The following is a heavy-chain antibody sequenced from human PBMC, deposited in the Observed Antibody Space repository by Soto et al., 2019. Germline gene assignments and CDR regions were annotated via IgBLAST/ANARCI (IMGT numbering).Heavy chain of an antibody. Sequence: KPGGSLRLSCAASGFTFSNAWMSWVRQAPGKGLEWVGRIKSKTDGGTTDYAAPVKGRFTISRDDSKNTLYLQMNSLKTEDTAVYYCTTDPQAQDIAAAGTRLALYYFDYWGQGTLVTVSS. CDR2: IKSKTDGGTT. D-gene: IGHD6-13*01. CDR3: TTDPQAQDIAAAGTRLALYYFDY. J-gene: IGHJ4*02. V-gene: IGHV3-15*01. CDR1: GFTFSNAW.